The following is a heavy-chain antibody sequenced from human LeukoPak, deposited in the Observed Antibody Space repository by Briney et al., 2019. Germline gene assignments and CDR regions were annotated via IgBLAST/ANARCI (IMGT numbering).Heavy chain of an antibody. Sequence: GGSLGLSCAASGFSFISYGMHWVRQAPGKGLEWVGVISDDGRSKDYADSVKGRFTISRDNSKDTLYLQMNSLRDEDTAVYYCAKRPSDYGDYVSYFDYWGQGTLVTVSS. CDR1: GFSFISYG. V-gene: IGHV3-30*18. CDR3: AKRPSDYGDYVSYFDY. D-gene: IGHD4-17*01. CDR2: ISDDGRSK. J-gene: IGHJ4*02.